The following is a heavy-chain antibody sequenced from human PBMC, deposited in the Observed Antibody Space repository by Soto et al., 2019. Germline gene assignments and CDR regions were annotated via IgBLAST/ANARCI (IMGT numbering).Heavy chain of an antibody. J-gene: IGHJ6*02. D-gene: IGHD3-16*02. Sequence: QVQLQQWGAGLLKPSETLSLTCAVYGGSFSGYYWSWIRQPPGKGLEWIGEINHSGSTNYNPTLKSRVTISVDTSKNQFSLKLSSVTAADTAVYYCARGQPTDPYDYVWGSYRHYYYYGMDVWGQGTTVTVSS. CDR3: ARGQPTDPYDYVWGSYRHYYYYGMDV. CDR2: INHSGST. V-gene: IGHV4-34*01. CDR1: GGSFSGYY.